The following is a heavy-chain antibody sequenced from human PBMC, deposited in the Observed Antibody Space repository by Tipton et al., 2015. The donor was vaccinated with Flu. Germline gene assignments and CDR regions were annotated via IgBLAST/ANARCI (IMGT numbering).Heavy chain of an antibody. J-gene: IGHJ4*02. CDR3: AKLYSSGWFSVDY. CDR2: IKEDGSEK. V-gene: IGHV3-7*01. D-gene: IGHD6-19*01. Sequence: SLRLSCAASGFTFSSYWMSWVRQAPGKGLEWVANIKEDGSEKYYVDSVKGRFTISRDNVKNTLYLQMNSLRAEDTAVYYCAKLYSSGWFSVDYWGQGTLVTVSS. CDR1: GFTFSSYW.